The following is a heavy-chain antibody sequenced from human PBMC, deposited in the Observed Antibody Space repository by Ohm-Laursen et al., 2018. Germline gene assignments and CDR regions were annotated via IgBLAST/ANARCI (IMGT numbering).Heavy chain of an antibody. D-gene: IGHD4-17*01. CDR1: GGSISSSSYY. CDR3: AKADYGDYGGIRAFDI. Sequence: SDTLSLTCTVSGGSISSSSYYWGWIRQPPGKGLEWIGSIYYSGSTYYNPSLKSRVTISVDTSKNHFSLKLSLVTAADTAVYYCAKADYGDYGGIRAFDIWGQGTMVTVSS. J-gene: IGHJ3*02. V-gene: IGHV4-39*02. CDR2: IYYSGST.